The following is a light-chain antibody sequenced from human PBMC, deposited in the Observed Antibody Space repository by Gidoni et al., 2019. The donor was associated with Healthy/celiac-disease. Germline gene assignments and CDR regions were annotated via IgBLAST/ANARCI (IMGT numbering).Light chain of an antibody. Sequence: DIQMTQSPSSLSASVGDRVTITCRASQSISSYLNWYQQKPGKAPKLLIYAASSLQSGVPSRFSGSGSGTDFTLTISSLQPEDFATYYWQQSYSSEGFGGGTKVEIK. CDR1: QSISSY. V-gene: IGKV1-39*01. J-gene: IGKJ4*01. CDR2: AAS. CDR3: QQSYSSEG.